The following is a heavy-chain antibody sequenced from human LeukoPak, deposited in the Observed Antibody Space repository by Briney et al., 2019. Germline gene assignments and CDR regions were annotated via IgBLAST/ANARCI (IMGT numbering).Heavy chain of an antibody. Sequence: PGTSLRLSCAASRFIFSSYAMHWVRQAPGTGLEWVAVIWSDGSRQYYLDSVKGRFTISRDNSKNTLYLQMNSLRAEDTAVYSCARGVAQNGNPNYFDPWDRGTLVTVSS. J-gene: IGHJ5*02. CDR1: RFIFSSYA. CDR2: IWSDGSRQ. CDR3: ARGVAQNGNPNYFDP. V-gene: IGHV3-33*01. D-gene: IGHD2-15*01.